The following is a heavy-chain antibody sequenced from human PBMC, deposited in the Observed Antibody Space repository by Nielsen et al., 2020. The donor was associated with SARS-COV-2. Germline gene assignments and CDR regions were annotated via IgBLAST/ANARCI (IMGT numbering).Heavy chain of an antibody. D-gene: IGHD2-8*01. V-gene: IGHV3-15*01. CDR1: GFIFSNTW. CDR3: TKLMYGGFDM. J-gene: IGHJ3*02. Sequence: GGSLRLSCAGSGFIFSNTWMNWVRQAPGKGLEWVGRSKGKGDGGTTDYAAPVKGRFTISRDDSKNMFYVEMNSLKSEDTAVYYCTKLMYGGFDMWGQGTMVTVSS. CDR2: SKGKGDGGTT.